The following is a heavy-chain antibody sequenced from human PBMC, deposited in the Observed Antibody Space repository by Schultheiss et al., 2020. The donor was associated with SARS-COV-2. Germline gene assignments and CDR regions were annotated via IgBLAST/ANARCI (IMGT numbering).Heavy chain of an antibody. D-gene: IGHD1-1*01. CDR1: GFTFSTYA. CDR3: VKEGEEMGTS. J-gene: IGHJ4*02. Sequence: GGSLRLSCAASGFTFSTYAMHWVRQAPGKGLEWVAVISYDGSNKYYADSVKGRFTTSRDNAKNSLDLQMNSLRVDDTAVYYCVKEGEEMGTSWGQGTLVTVSS. CDR2: ISYDGSNK. V-gene: IGHV3-30*07.